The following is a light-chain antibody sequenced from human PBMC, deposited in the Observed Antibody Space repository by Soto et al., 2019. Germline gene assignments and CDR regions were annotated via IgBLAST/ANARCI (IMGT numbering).Light chain of an antibody. CDR3: AAWDDSLNGYV. CDR2: YDD. CDR1: ASNIGKAA. V-gene: IGLV1-36*01. J-gene: IGLJ1*01. Sequence: QSVLTQPPSVSGAPRQRVTISCSGSASNIGKAAVNWYQQIPGKAPKLLIYYDDQLPSGVSDRFSGSKSGTSASLAISGLQSGDESDYYCAAWDDSLNGYVFGTGTQLTVL.